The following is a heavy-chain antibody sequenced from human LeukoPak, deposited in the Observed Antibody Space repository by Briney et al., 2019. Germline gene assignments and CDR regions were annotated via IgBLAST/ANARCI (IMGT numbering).Heavy chain of an antibody. V-gene: IGHV4-59*01. CDR3: ARESASDWFGGLDY. Sequence: PSETLSLTCTVSGGSISSYYWSWIRQPPGKGLEWIGYIYYSGSTNYNPSLKSRVTISVDTSKNQFSLKLSSVTAADTAVYYCARESASDWFGGLDYWGQGTLVTVSS. J-gene: IGHJ4*02. D-gene: IGHD3-10*01. CDR1: GGSISSYY. CDR2: IYYSGST.